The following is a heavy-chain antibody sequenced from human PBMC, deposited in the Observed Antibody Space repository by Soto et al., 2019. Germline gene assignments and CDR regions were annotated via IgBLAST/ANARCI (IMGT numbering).Heavy chain of an antibody. CDR2: MHYTGCS. D-gene: IGHD3-3*01. CDR1: GDSVTSHY. Sequence: SETLSLTCSFSGDSVTSHYLTWIRQSPEKGLEWVGYMHYTGCSHYNPSLKSRLTISVDTSKNQFTLKLSSVTVADTAVYYCVKENYDFWSGYYSRWFDPWGQGTLVTVSS. CDR3: VKENYDFWSGYYSRWFDP. V-gene: IGHV4-4*08. J-gene: IGHJ5*02.